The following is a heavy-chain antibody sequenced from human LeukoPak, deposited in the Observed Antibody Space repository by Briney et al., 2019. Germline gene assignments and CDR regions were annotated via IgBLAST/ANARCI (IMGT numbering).Heavy chain of an antibody. D-gene: IGHD5-18*01. CDR2: IYYSGST. Sequence: SETLSLTCTVSGGSISSSSYYWGWIRQPPGKGLEWIGSIYYSGSTYYNPSLKSRVTISVDTSKNQFSLKLSSVTAADTAVYYCAEWGGYSYGFDYWGQGTLVTVSS. J-gene: IGHJ4*02. CDR3: AEWGGYSYGFDY. CDR1: GGSISSSSYY. V-gene: IGHV4-39*07.